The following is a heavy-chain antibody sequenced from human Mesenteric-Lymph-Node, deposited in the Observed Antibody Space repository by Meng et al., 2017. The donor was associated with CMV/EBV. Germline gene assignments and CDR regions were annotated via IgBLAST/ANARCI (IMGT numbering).Heavy chain of an antibody. V-gene: IGHV4-59*01. D-gene: IGHD6-19*01. CDR1: GGSISNYY. J-gene: IGHJ6*02. CDR2: IYYSGAT. Sequence: SETLSLTCSVSGGSISNYYWTWIRQPPGKGLEWIGYIYYSGATNSNPSLKSRLTISLDTSSNQFSLKLNSLTAADTAVYYCARSGWDHSRGMDVWGQGTTVTVSS. CDR3: ARSGWDHSRGMDV.